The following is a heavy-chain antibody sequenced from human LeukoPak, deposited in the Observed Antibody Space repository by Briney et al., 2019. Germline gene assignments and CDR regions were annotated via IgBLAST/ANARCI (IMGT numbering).Heavy chain of an antibody. V-gene: IGHV1-2*02. CDR1: GYTFIVYY. D-gene: IGHD4-17*01. J-gene: IGHJ4*02. CDR3: ARGDDYGDDFDY. Sequence: AASVKVSCKASGYTFIVYYIHWVRQAPGQGLEWMGRISPGSGGTNYAQRFQGRVTMTRDTSMNTVYMEVSRLRSDDTAVYYCARGDDYGDDFDYWGQGTLVTVSS. CDR2: ISPGSGGT.